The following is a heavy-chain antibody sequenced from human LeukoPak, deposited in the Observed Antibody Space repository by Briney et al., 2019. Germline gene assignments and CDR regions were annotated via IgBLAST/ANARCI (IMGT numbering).Heavy chain of an antibody. CDR3: ARQKWEQQGRDYYFNGLDV. J-gene: IGHJ6*02. CDR2: IYLYGTT. D-gene: IGHD1/OR15-1a*01. V-gene: IGHV4-4*02. Sequence: SETLSLTCSVSIGSISSSKWWSWVRQSPVKGLEWIGEIYLYGTTNYNPSFTSRVTMSVDRSRNQFSLKLTSMTAADTAVYYCARQKWEQQGRDYYFNGLDVWGPGTTVIVSS. CDR1: IGSISSSKW.